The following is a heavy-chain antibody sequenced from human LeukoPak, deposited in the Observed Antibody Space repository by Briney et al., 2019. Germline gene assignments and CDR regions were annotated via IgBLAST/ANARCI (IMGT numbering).Heavy chain of an antibody. Sequence: ASVKVSCKASGYIFTSYAMNWVRQAPGQGLEWMGWINTNTGNPTYAQGFTGRFVFSLDTSVSTAYLQISSLKAEDTAVYYCATEYYYDSSGYLNYYYGMDVWGQGTTVTVSS. CDR1: GYIFTSYA. CDR2: INTNTGNP. CDR3: ATEYYYDSSGYLNYYYGMDV. D-gene: IGHD3-22*01. V-gene: IGHV7-4-1*02. J-gene: IGHJ6*02.